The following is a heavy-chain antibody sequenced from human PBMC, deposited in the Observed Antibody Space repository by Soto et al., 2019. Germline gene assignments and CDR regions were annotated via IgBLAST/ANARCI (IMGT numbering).Heavy chain of an antibody. Sequence: GESLKISFQASGYSFTTYWICWVRQMPVKGLEWMGVIYPGDSDTRYSPSFQGHVSISADKSINTAYLQWTSLKASDSAMYYCSRQVGISTINWCFDPWGQGTLVTVYS. J-gene: IGHJ5*02. V-gene: IGHV5-51*01. CDR1: GYSFTTYW. CDR2: IYPGDSDT. D-gene: IGHD1-26*01. CDR3: SRQVGISTINWCFDP.